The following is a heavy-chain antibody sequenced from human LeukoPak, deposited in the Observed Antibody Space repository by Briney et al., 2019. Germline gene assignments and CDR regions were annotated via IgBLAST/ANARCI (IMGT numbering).Heavy chain of an antibody. V-gene: IGHV3-48*02. CDR2: VSSSGATI. CDR3: ARAFPYFDY. Sequence: GGSLRLSCAVSGFNFSSYGMHWVRQAPGKGLEWVSCVSSSGATIYYADSVKGRFTISRDNAKNSLYLQMNSLRDEDTAVYYCARAFPYFDYWGQGTLVTVSS. CDR1: GFNFSSYG. J-gene: IGHJ4*02.